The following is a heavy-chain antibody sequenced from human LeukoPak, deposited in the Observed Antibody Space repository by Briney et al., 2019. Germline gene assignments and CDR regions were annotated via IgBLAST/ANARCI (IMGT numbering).Heavy chain of an antibody. CDR1: GGSFSGYY. CDR2: INHSGST. Sequence: SETLSLTCAVYGGSFSGYYWSWIRQPPGKGLEWIGEINHSGSTNYNPFLKSRVTISVDTSKNQFSLKLSSVTAADTAVYYCARGTANVLRYYIAIWGQGTLVTVSS. CDR3: ARGTANVLRYYIAI. D-gene: IGHD3-9*01. V-gene: IGHV4-34*01. J-gene: IGHJ4*02.